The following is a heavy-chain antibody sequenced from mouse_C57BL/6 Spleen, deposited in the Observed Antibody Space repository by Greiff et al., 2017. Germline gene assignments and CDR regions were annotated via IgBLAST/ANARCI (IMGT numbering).Heavy chain of an antibody. CDR1: GSTFTGYW. CDR2: NLPGSGST. Sequence: VKLMESGAELMKPGASVKLSCKATGSTFTGYWIEWVKQRPGHGLEWIGENLPGSGSTNYNEKFQGKATFTADTSSNTAYMQLSSLTTEDAAIYYCARDYGSRKGYYFNYGGQGTTLTVSA. D-gene: IGHD1-1*01. J-gene: IGHJ2*01. V-gene: IGHV1-9*01. CDR3: ARDYGSRKGYYFNY.